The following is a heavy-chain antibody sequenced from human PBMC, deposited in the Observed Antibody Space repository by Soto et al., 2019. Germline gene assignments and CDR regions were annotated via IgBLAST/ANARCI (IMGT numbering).Heavy chain of an antibody. CDR2: IYWDDDK. Sequence: QITLKESGPTLVKPTQTLTLTCTFSGFSLTTAGVGVGWIRQTPGKALEWLALIYWDDDKRYRPSLESKLTITKDPSKNQVDRTMNNMDPVETATYYSAHSLGLVQRGFIHYFEYWGQGALVTVSS. J-gene: IGHJ4*02. D-gene: IGHD3-9*01. CDR3: AHSLGLVQRGFIHYFEY. V-gene: IGHV2-5*02. CDR1: GFSLTTAGVG.